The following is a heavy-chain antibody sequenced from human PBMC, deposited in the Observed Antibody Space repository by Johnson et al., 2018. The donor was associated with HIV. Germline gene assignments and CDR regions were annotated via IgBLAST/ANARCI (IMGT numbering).Heavy chain of an antibody. CDR3: TTGLYWNDAFDI. CDR1: GFTFSDAW. V-gene: IGHV3-15*01. D-gene: IGHD1-1*01. Sequence: VQLVESGGGLVKPGGSLRLSCAASGFTFSDAWMNWVRQAPGKGLEWVGRVKSKTDGGTTDYAAPVKGRFTISRDASKNTPYLQMSSLKTEDTAVYYCTTGLYWNDAFDIWGQGTMVTVSS. J-gene: IGHJ3*02. CDR2: VKSKTDGGTT.